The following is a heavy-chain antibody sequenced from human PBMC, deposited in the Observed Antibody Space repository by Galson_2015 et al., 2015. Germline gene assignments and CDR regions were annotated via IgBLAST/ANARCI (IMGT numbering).Heavy chain of an antibody. CDR2: IRGKAYGGTT. J-gene: IGHJ4*02. CDR3: TRDGSYWDTAMVTVY. V-gene: IGHV3-49*03. Sequence: SLRLSCAASGFTFGDYAMSWFRQAPGKGLEWVGFIRGKAYGGTTEYAASVKGRFTISRDDSKSIAYLQMNSLKTEDTAVYYCTRDGSYWDTAMVTVYWGQGTLVTVSS. D-gene: IGHD5-18*01. CDR1: GFTFGDYA.